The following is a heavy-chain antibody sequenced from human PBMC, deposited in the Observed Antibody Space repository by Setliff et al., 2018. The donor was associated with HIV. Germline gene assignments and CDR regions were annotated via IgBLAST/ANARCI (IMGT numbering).Heavy chain of an antibody. Sequence: GGSLRLSCTVSGFTFSDYEMNWVRQAPGKGLEWVSYIRSSGNSVYYADSVKGRFTISRDNARNSLYLQMNSLRAEDTAVYYCARASFPRYCSITSCFEKGWFDPWGQGTLVTVSS. V-gene: IGHV3-48*03. CDR3: ARASFPRYCSITSCFEKGWFDP. D-gene: IGHD2-2*01. J-gene: IGHJ5*02. CDR2: IRSSGNSV. CDR1: GFTFSDYE.